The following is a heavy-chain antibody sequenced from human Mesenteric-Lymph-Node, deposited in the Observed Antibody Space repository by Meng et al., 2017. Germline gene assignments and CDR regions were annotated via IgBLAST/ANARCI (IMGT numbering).Heavy chain of an antibody. Sequence: GESLKISCAASGFDVSSKFMNWVRQAPGKGLEWVSIIYSGGSTYYTDSVEGRFTISRDNSKNTQFLQMNSLRPEDTAVYYCARGVHDGSGSHYFGEVSSFDYWGQGTLVTVSS. D-gene: IGHD3-10*01. J-gene: IGHJ4*02. V-gene: IGHV3-66*02. CDR1: GFDVSSKF. CDR3: ARGVHDGSGSHYFGEVSSFDY. CDR2: IYSGGST.